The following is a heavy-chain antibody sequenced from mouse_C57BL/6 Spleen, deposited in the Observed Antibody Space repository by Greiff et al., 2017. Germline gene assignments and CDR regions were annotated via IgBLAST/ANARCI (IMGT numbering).Heavy chain of an antibody. CDR3: ARRGVYYGNLYYFDY. V-gene: IGHV1-81*01. CDR1: GYTFTSYG. J-gene: IGHJ2*01. D-gene: IGHD2-1*01. CDR2: IYPRSGNP. Sequence: QVQLQQSGAELARPGASVKLSCKASGYTFTSYGISWVKQRTGQGLEWIGEIYPRSGNPYYNEKFKGKATLTADKSSSTAYMELRSLTSEDSAVYFCARRGVYYGNLYYFDYWGQGTTLTVSS.